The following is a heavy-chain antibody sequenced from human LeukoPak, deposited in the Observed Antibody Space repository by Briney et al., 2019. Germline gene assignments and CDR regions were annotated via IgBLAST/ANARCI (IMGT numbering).Heavy chain of an antibody. V-gene: IGHV1-2*02. CDR3: ARRGRHSRYFDWHFDY. CDR1: GYTFTGYY. Sequence: GASVKVSCKASGYTFTGYYMHWVRQAPGQGLEWMGWINPNSGGTNYAQKFQGRVTMTRDTSISTAYLQWSSLKASDTAMYYCARRGRHSRYFDWHFDYWGQGTLVTVSS. D-gene: IGHD3-9*01. CDR2: INPNSGGT. J-gene: IGHJ4*02.